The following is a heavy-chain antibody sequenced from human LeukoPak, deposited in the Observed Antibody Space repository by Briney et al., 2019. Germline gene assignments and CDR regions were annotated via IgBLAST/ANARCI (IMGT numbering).Heavy chain of an antibody. J-gene: IGHJ4*02. D-gene: IGHD1-26*01. CDR2: INWNGGST. Sequence: GGSLRLSCAASGFTFDDYGMSWVRQAPGKGLEWVSGINWNGGSTGYADSVKGRFTISRGNAKNSLYLQMNSLRAEDTALYYCARDRSGSTRGYFDYWGQGTLVTVSS. V-gene: IGHV3-20*04. CDR1: GFTFDDYG. CDR3: ARDRSGSTRGYFDY.